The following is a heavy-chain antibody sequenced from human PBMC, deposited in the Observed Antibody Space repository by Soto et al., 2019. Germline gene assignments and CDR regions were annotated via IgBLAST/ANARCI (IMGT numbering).Heavy chain of an antibody. Sequence: GGSLRLCCAASGFTFSSYAMHWVRQAPGKGLEWVAVISYDGSNKYYADSVKGRFTISRDNSKNTLYLQMNSLRAEDTAVYYCAREVVPAAIPPYYYYYGMDVWGQGTTVTVSS. CDR3: AREVVPAAIPPYYYYYGMDV. CDR2: ISYDGSNK. J-gene: IGHJ6*02. V-gene: IGHV3-30-3*01. CDR1: GFTFSSYA. D-gene: IGHD2-2*01.